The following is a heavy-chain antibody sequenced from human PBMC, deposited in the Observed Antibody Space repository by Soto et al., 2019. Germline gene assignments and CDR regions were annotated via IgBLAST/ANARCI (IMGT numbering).Heavy chain of an antibody. CDR3: ARECRSTRCFDP. J-gene: IGHJ5*02. Sequence: EVQLVESGGGLVKPGGSLRLSCAASGFTFSSYSMNWVRQAPGKGLEWVSSISSSSSYIYYADSVKGRFTISRDNAKNSLYLQMNSLRAEDTAVYYCARECRSTRCFDPWGQGTLVTVSS. CDR1: GFTFSSYS. CDR2: ISSSSSYI. V-gene: IGHV3-21*01. D-gene: IGHD2-2*01.